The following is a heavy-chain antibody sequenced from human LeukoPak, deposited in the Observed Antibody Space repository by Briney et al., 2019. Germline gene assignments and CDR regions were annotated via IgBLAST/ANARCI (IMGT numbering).Heavy chain of an antibody. CDR2: MNPNSGNT. J-gene: IGHJ4*02. V-gene: IGHV1-8*01. Sequence: ASVKVSCKASGYAFTSYDINWVRQATGQGLEWMGWMNPNSGNTGYAQKFQGRVTMTRNTSISTAYMELSSLRSEDTAVYYCARGAGVGATLDYWGQGTLVTVSS. CDR3: ARGAGVGATLDY. D-gene: IGHD1-26*01. CDR1: GYAFTSYD.